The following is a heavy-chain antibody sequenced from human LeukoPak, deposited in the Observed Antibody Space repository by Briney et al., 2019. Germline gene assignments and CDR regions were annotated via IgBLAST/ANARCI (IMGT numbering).Heavy chain of an antibody. J-gene: IGHJ3*02. CDR1: GGTFSSYA. V-gene: IGHV1-69*01. Sequence: GSSVKVSCKASGGTFSSYAITWVRQSPGQGLEWMGGIIPIFGAANYAQKFQGRVTITAGESTSTAYMELSSLRSEDTAVYYCARLPGTIAAAGTPVWAFDIWGQGTMVTVSS. CDR2: IIPIFGAA. D-gene: IGHD6-13*01. CDR3: ARLPGTIAAAGTPVWAFDI.